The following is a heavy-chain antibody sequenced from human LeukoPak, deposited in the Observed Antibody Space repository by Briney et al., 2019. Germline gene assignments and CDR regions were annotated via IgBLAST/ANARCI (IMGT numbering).Heavy chain of an antibody. CDR2: IGGSGGST. J-gene: IGHJ3*02. D-gene: IGHD3-3*01. V-gene: IGHV3-23*01. Sequence: PGGSLRLSCAASGFTFSTYAMSWVRQAPGKGLEWVSAIGGSGGSTYYADSVRGRFTISRDNSKNTLYLQMNSLRAEDTAVYYCANTGTVSDFWSGYDAFDIWGQGTMVTVSS. CDR1: GFTFSTYA. CDR3: ANTGTVSDFWSGYDAFDI.